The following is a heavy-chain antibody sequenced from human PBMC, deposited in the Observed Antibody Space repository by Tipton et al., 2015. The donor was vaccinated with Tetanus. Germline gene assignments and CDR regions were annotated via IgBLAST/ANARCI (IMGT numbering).Heavy chain of an antibody. CDR1: GFTFDDYA. D-gene: IGHD2-21*02. CDR2: ISWNSGSX. V-gene: IGHV3-9*01. CDR3: AKDTGVTPHYGMDV. Sequence: SLRLSCAASGFTFDDYAMHWVRXAPXKGLEWVSGISWNSGSXXXXDSVKGRFTISRDNAKNSLYLQMNSLRAEDTALYYCAKDTGVTPHYGMDVWGQGTTVTVSS. J-gene: IGHJ6*02.